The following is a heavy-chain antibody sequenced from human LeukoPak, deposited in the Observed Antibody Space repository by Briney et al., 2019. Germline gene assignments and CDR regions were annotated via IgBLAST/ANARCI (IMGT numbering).Heavy chain of an antibody. CDR2: INSSSRTI. CDR3: ARSRLRYFDWLPTSFDY. Sequence: GGSLRLSCAASGFPLSRYSMHWVREGRGKRLEWFSYINSSSRTIYYADSVKGRFTISRDNDKNSLYLQMNSLRAEDTAVYYCARSRLRYFDWLPTSFDYWGQGTLVTVSS. D-gene: IGHD3-9*01. J-gene: IGHJ4*02. V-gene: IGHV3-48*01. CDR1: GFPLSRYS.